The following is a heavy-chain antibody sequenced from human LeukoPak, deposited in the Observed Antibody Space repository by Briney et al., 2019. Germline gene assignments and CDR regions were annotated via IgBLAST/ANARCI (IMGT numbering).Heavy chain of an antibody. CDR3: ARGANFVWGSFRPGNWFDP. D-gene: IGHD3-16*02. Sequence: SETLSLTCAVYGGSFSGYYWSWIRQPPGKGLEWIGEINHSGSTNYNPSLKSRVTISVDTSKNQFSLKLSSVTASDTAVYYCARGANFVWGSFRPGNWFDPWGQGTLVTVSS. CDR2: INHSGST. V-gene: IGHV4-34*01. CDR1: GGSFSGYY. J-gene: IGHJ5*02.